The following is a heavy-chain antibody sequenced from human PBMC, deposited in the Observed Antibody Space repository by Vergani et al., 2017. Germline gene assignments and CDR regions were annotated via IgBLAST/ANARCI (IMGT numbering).Heavy chain of an antibody. V-gene: IGHV4-34*01. J-gene: IGHJ6*02. CDR2: INHSGST. CDR1: GGSFSGYY. CDR3: ARGSRIQLWVLPYGMDV. D-gene: IGHD5-18*01. Sequence: QVQLQQWGAGLLKPSETLSLTCAVYGGSFSGYYWSWIRQPPGKGLERIGEINHSGSTNYNPSLKSRVTISVDTSKNQFSLKLSSVTAADTAVYYCARGSRIQLWVLPYGMDVWGQGTTVTVSS.